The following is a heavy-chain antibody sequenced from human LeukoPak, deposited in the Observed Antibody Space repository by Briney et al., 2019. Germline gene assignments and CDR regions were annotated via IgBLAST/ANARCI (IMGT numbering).Heavy chain of an antibody. CDR2: INPNSGGT. J-gene: IGHJ5*02. D-gene: IGHD3-3*01. CDR1: GYTFTGYY. V-gene: IGHV1-2*02. Sequence: GASVKVSCKASGYTFTGYYMHWVRQAPGQGLEWMGWINPNSGGTNYAQKFQGRVSMTADTSTDTAYMELSSLRSEDTAVYFCATLFYDISSDYYDNLFDPWGQGTLVTVSS. CDR3: ATLFYDISSDYYDNLFDP.